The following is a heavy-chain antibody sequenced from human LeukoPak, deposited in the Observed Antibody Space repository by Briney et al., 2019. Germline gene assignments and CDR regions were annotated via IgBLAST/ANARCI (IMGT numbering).Heavy chain of an antibody. CDR3: ARAPPITATAYYYPMDV. D-gene: IGHD2-15*01. J-gene: IGHJ6*02. Sequence: SETLSLTCTVSGGSMTSSSYFWGWIRQTPGKGLEWIGSIYYKGNTYYNPSLKSRVTISLDTSKNLFSLKLNSVTAADTAVYYCARAPPITATAYYYPMDVWGQGTTVTVSS. V-gene: IGHV4-39*07. CDR2: IYYKGNT. CDR1: GGSMTSSSYF.